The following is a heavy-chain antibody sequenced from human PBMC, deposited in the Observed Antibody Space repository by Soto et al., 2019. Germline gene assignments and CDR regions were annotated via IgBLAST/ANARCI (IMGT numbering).Heavy chain of an antibody. Sequence: GESLKISCKGSGYSFTSYWNSWVRQMPGKGLEWMGRIDPSDSYTNYSPSFQGHVTISADKSISTAYLQWSSLKASDTAMYYCALGPNYDILSGYYSRRAFDIWGQGTVVTVSS. J-gene: IGHJ3*02. CDR2: IDPSDSYT. CDR1: GYSFTSYW. D-gene: IGHD3-9*01. V-gene: IGHV5-10-1*01. CDR3: ALGPNYDILSGYYSRRAFDI.